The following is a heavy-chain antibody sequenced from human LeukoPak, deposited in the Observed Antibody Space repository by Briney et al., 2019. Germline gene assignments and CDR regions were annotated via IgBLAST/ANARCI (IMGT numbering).Heavy chain of an antibody. V-gene: IGHV4-39*07. J-gene: IGHJ5*02. Sequence: SETLSLTCTVSGGSISSSSYYWGWIRQPPGKGLEWIGSIYYSGSTYYNPSLKSRVTISVDTSKNQFSLKLSSVTAADTAVYYCARDWGERRRWFDPWGQGTLVTVSS. CDR2: IYYSGST. D-gene: IGHD1-1*01. CDR3: ARDWGERRRWFDP. CDR1: GGSISSSSYY.